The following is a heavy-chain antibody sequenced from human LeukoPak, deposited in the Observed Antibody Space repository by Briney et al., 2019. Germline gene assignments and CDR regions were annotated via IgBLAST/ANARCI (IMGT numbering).Heavy chain of an antibody. CDR2: IKQDGSEK. J-gene: IGHJ6*03. CDR3: ARDSMAYYDFWSGYSGSSYMDV. CDR1: GFTFSSYW. D-gene: IGHD3-3*01. Sequence: GGSLRLSCAASGFTFSSYWMSWVRQAPGKGLEWVANIKQDGSEKYYVDSVKGRFTISRDNAKNSLYLQMNSLRAEDTAVYYCARDSMAYYDFWSGYSGSSYMDVWGKGTTVTVSS. V-gene: IGHV3-7*01.